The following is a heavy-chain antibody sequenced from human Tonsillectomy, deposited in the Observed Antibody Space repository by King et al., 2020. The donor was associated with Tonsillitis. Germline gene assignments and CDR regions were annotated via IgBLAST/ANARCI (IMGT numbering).Heavy chain of an antibody. D-gene: IGHD6-19*01. J-gene: IGHJ4*02. CDR1: GGSISSYY. Sequence: QLQESGPGLVKPSETLSLTCTVSGGSISSYYWSWIRQPPGKGLEWIGYNYYSGSTNYNPSLKSRVTISVDTSKNQFSLKLSSVTAADTAVYYCARQTGYSSGWYPYWGQGTLVTVSS. CDR2: NYYSGST. V-gene: IGHV4-59*08. CDR3: ARQTGYSSGWYPY.